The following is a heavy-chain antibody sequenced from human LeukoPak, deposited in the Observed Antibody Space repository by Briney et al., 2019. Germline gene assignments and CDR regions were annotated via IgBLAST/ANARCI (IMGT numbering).Heavy chain of an antibody. J-gene: IGHJ4*02. CDR2: FGGSGGST. CDR3: AKTSGLAVAGGLDY. D-gene: IGHD6-19*01. Sequence: GGSLRLSCAASGFTFSNYAMTWFRQAPGKGLEWVSAFGGSGGSTYYADSVKGRFTISRDNSKTTLYLKMNSLRDEDTAVYYCAKTSGLAVAGGLDYWGQGTLVIVSS. V-gene: IGHV3-23*01. CDR1: GFTFSNYA.